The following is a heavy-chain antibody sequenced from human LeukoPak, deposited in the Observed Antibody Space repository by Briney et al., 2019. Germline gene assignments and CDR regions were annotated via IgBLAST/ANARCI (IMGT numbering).Heavy chain of an antibody. V-gene: IGHV3-7*01. Sequence: GGSLRLSCAASGFTFSSYWMSWVRQAPGKGLEWVANIKQDGSEKYYVDSVKGRFTISRDNAKNSLYLQMNSLRAEDTAVYYCAREGYYYDSSGYYYTGYWGQGTLVTVSS. CDR2: IKQDGSEK. D-gene: IGHD3-22*01. J-gene: IGHJ4*02. CDR1: GFTFSSYW. CDR3: AREGYYYDSSGYYYTGY.